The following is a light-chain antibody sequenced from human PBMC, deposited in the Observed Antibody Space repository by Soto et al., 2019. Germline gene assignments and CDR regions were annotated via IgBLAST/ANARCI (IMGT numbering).Light chain of an antibody. CDR3: AAWDHSLNGYVV. CDR2: SNN. CDR1: SSNIGSNT. Sequence: QAVVTQPPSASGTPGQRVTISCSGSSSNIGSNTVNWYQQLPGTAPKLLIYSNNQRPSGVPDRFSGSKSGTSASLAISGLQSEDEADYYCAAWDHSLNGYVVFGGGSKLTVL. J-gene: IGLJ2*01. V-gene: IGLV1-44*01.